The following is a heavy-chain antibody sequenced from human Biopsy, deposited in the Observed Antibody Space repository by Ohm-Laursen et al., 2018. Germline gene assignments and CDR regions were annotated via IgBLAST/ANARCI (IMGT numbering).Heavy chain of an antibody. D-gene: IGHD5-12*01. CDR1: GFNLSAFA. Sequence: SLRLSCSASGFNLSAFALHWVRQASGRGLEWVGRIKKKSNNGATAYAESMKGRFSIFRDDSKSTSFLRMNSLKIEDTAVYFCTRSAGYGYDYWGQGILVTVSS. CDR2: IKKKSNNGAT. V-gene: IGHV3-73*01. J-gene: IGHJ4*02. CDR3: TRSAGYGYDY.